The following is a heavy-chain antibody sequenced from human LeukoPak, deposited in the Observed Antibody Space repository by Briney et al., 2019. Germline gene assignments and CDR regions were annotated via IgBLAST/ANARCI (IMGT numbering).Heavy chain of an antibody. J-gene: IGHJ5*02. Sequence: GGSLRLSCAASGFTFSSYGMHWVRQAPGKGLGWVAVIWYDGSNKYYADSVKGRFTISRDNSKNTLYLQMSSLRSEDTAVYYCARDPDSDYGDYDGFDPWGQGTLVTVSS. D-gene: IGHD4-17*01. CDR2: IWYDGSNK. CDR3: ARDPDSDYGDYDGFDP. CDR1: GFTFSSYG. V-gene: IGHV3-33*01.